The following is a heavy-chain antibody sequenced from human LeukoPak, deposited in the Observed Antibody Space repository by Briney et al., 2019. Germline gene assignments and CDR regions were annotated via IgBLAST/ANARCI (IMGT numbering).Heavy chain of an antibody. D-gene: IGHD4-17*01. J-gene: IGHJ2*01. Sequence: SETLSLTCTVSGGSISSGSYYWSWIRQPAGKGLEWIGRIYTSGSTNYNPSLKSRVTISVDTSKNQFSLKLSSVTAADTAMYYCARPSSDHGDYLIDWYFDLWGRGTLVTVSS. CDR3: ARPSSDHGDYLIDWYFDL. V-gene: IGHV4-61*02. CDR2: IYTSGST. CDR1: GGSISSGSYY.